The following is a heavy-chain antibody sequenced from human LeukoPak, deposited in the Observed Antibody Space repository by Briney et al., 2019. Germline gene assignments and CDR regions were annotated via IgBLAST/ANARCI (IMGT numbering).Heavy chain of an antibody. Sequence: PGGSLRLSCSGSGFTLSDFWPNWVRQGPGEGLEWVSCISGDSHYIYYADSVKGRSTVSRDNAQHSLYLHMNSLRVEDTAVYYCARGPFSSTWSEFDCWGQGTLVTVSS. CDR1: GFTLSDFW. V-gene: IGHV3-21*06. D-gene: IGHD6-13*01. CDR3: ARGPFSSTWSEFDC. J-gene: IGHJ4*02. CDR2: ISGDSHYI.